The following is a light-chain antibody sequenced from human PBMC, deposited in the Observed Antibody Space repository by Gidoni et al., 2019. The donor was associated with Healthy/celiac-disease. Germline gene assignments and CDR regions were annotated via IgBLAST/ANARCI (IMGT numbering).Light chain of an antibody. CDR1: QSVSSN. CDR2: GAS. V-gene: IGKV3-15*01. J-gene: IGKJ1*01. Sequence: EIVLTQSPATLSVSPGERATLSCRASQSVSSNLAWYQQRPGQAPRLLIYGASTRATGIPARFSGSGSGTEFTLTISSLQSEDFAVYDCQQYNYWPRTFGQGTKVEIK. CDR3: QQYNYWPRT.